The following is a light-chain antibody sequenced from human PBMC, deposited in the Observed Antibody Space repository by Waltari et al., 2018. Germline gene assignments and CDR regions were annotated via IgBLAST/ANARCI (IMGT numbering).Light chain of an antibody. Sequence: EIVLTQSPATLSLSPGERATLSCRASQSVDDQLAWYQQRPGQAPRLLIHDESNRATGIPARFSGSGAGTDFTLTISSLEPEDFAVYYCQQYNNWPPITVGQGTRLEIK. CDR2: DES. CDR3: QQYNNWPPIT. J-gene: IGKJ5*01. CDR1: QSVDDQ. V-gene: IGKV3-11*01.